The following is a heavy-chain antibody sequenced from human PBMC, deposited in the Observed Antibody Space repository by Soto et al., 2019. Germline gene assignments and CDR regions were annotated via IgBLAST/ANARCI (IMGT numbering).Heavy chain of an antibody. J-gene: IGHJ3*02. Sequence: GESLKISCKGSGYSFTNYWIGWVRQMPGKGLEWMGIIYPGDSDTRYSPSFQGQVTISADKSISTAYLQWSSLKASDTAIYYCARTSEQYQLRDAFDIWGQGTMVTVSS. CDR2: IYPGDSDT. CDR3: ARTSEQYQLRDAFDI. CDR1: GYSFTNYW. D-gene: IGHD2-2*01. V-gene: IGHV5-51*01.